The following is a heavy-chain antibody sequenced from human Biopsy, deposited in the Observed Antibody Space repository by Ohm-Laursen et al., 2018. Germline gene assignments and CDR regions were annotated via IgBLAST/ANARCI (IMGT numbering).Heavy chain of an antibody. CDR1: GYTFPAYG. CDR3: ARDPGYDFWSGSDPFDI. J-gene: IGHJ3*02. V-gene: IGHV1-18*04. Sequence: ASVKVSCKTSGYTFPAYGISWVRQAPGQGLEWMGWISTYNDDTNIAQKFQGRVSMTTDTSTRTAYMELRSLRSGDTAIYFCARDPGYDFWSGSDPFDIWGQGTLVTVS. D-gene: IGHD3-3*01. CDR2: ISTYNDDT.